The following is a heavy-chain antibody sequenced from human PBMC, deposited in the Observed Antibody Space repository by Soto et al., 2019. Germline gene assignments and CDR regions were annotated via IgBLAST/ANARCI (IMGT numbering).Heavy chain of an antibody. Sequence: PSGTLSITCTVSSGSISSGDYYWTWIRQPPGKGLEWIGYIYYSGNTYYTPSLKSRVTFSVDTSKNQFSLNLRSVTAADTAVYYCARGDISSASRFQYWGQGTLVTVSS. J-gene: IGHJ1*01. CDR3: ARGDISSASRFQY. CDR1: SGSISSGDYY. V-gene: IGHV4-30-4*02. CDR2: IYYSGNT. D-gene: IGHD3-22*01.